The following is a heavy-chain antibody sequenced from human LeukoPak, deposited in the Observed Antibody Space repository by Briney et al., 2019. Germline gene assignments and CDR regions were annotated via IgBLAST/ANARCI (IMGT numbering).Heavy chain of an antibody. CDR3: AKESDSGYHSEGPKN. Sequence: GGSLRLSCAASGFVLSDYGMHWVRQAPGKGLQWVAFVRNDGSNEYYVGSVKGRFTISRDKSKNTLYLQMNSLRAEDTAVYSCAKESDSGYHSEGPKNWGLGTLVTVSS. V-gene: IGHV3-30*02. CDR2: VRNDGSNE. J-gene: IGHJ4*02. D-gene: IGHD5-12*01. CDR1: GFVLSDYG.